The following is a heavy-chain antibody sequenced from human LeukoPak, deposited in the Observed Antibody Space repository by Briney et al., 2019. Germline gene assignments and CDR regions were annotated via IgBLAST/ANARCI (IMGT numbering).Heavy chain of an antibody. CDR3: ARTITSAASGGDY. CDR1: GYTFTDYY. J-gene: IGHJ4*02. Sequence: ASVKVSCKASGYTFTDYYIRWVRQAPGLRLEWMGRINPKSGGINYAQKFQGRVTMTRDTPINTAYMDLSSLESGDTAVYYCARTITSAASGGDYWGQGALVIVSS. CDR2: INPKSGGI. D-gene: IGHD2-2*01. V-gene: IGHV1-2*02.